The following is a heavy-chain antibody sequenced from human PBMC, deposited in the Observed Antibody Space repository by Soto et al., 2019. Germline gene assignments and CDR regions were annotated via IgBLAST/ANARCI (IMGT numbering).Heavy chain of an antibody. CDR2: IIPRFGTT. V-gene: IGHV1-69*01. Sequence: QVQLVQSGAEVKKPGSSVRVSCKASGDTFSRYTVNWVRQAPRQGLEWMGGIIPRFGTTNYAPTLQGRVTITADESSNTVHMEVSSLRSEDTALYYCARGRGLYNRGRSQPGHWGQGTPVTVSS. CDR1: GDTFSRYT. CDR3: ARGRGLYNRGRSQPGH. J-gene: IGHJ4*02. D-gene: IGHD1-1*01.